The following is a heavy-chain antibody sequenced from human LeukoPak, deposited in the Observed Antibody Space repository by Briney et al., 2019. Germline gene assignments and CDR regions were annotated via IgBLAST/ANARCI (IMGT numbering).Heavy chain of an antibody. CDR2: INPNSGGT. V-gene: IGHV1-2*02. Sequence: ASVKVSYKASGYTFTGYYMHWVRQAPGQGLEWMGWINPNSGGTNYAQKFQGRVTITADKSTSTAYMELSSLRSEDTAVYYCARDRAGIGGVRAFDIWGQGTMVTVSS. J-gene: IGHJ3*02. CDR1: GYTFTGYY. D-gene: IGHD3-16*01. CDR3: ARDRAGIGGVRAFDI.